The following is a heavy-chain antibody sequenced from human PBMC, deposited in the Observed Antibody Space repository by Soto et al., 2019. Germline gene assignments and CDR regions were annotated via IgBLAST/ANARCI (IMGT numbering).Heavy chain of an antibody. Sequence: EVQLLESGGGLVQPGGSLRLSCAASGFTFSSYAMSWVRQAPGKGLEWVSAISGSGGSTYYADSVKGRFTISRDNSKNTLYLQMNSLRAEDTAVYYCAKDRTYSVVGAIRIDYWGQGTLVTVSS. CDR3: AKDRTYSVVGAIRIDY. J-gene: IGHJ4*02. V-gene: IGHV3-23*01. CDR1: GFTFSSYA. D-gene: IGHD1-26*01. CDR2: ISGSGGST.